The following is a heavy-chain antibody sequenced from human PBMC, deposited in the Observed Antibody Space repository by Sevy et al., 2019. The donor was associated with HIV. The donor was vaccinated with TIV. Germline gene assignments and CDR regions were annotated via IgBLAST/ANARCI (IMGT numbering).Heavy chain of an antibody. CDR2: IYPGDSDS. Sequence: GESLKISCKGSGDRFTNYWLGWVRQMPGKGLEWMGMIYPGDSDSIYSPSFQGQVSISADKSTSTAYLQWTSLKASDTAMYYCARVIVATNYPIRVHEFDIWGQGTMVTVSS. CDR3: ARVIVATNYPIRVHEFDI. V-gene: IGHV5-51*01. D-gene: IGHD5-12*01. CDR1: GDRFTNYW. J-gene: IGHJ3*02.